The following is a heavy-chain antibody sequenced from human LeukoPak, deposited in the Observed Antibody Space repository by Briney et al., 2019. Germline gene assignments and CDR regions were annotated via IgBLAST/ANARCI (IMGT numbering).Heavy chain of an antibody. CDR1: GGSISSGGYY. Sequence: PSQTLSLTCTVSGGSISSGGYYWSWIRQHPGTGLEWIGYIYYSGSTYYNPSLKSRVTTSVDTSKNQFSLKLSSVTAADTAVYYCARGAVVAATPHWFDPWGQGTLVTVSS. CDR3: ARGAVVAATPHWFDP. CDR2: IYYSGST. J-gene: IGHJ5*02. D-gene: IGHD2-15*01. V-gene: IGHV4-31*03.